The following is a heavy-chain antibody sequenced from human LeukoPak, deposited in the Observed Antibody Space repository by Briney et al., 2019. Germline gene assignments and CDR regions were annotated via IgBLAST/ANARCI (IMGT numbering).Heavy chain of an antibody. Sequence: PGGSLRLSCAASGFTFSDYYMSWIRQAPGKGLEWVSYISSGGSTIYYADSVKGRFTISRDNAKNSLYLQMNSLRAEDTAVYYCARSSVTRQGYYYYYGMDVWGQGTTVTVSS. V-gene: IGHV3-11*01. CDR2: ISSGGSTI. CDR1: GFTFSDYY. CDR3: ARSSVTRQGYYYYYGMDV. J-gene: IGHJ6*02. D-gene: IGHD4-11*01.